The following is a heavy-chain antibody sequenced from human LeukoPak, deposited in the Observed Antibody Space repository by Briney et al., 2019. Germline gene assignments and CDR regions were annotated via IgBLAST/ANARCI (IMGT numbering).Heavy chain of an antibody. V-gene: IGHV3-21*01. CDR2: ISSSSSYI. D-gene: IGHD2-2*02. CDR1: GFTFSSYS. J-gene: IGHJ4*02. Sequence: GGSLRLSRAASGFTFSSYSMTWVRQAPGKGLEWVSSISSSSSYIYYADSVKGRFTISRDNAKNSLYLQMNSLRAEDTAVYYCARLGPYCSSTSCYSDYWGQGTLVTVSS. CDR3: ARLGPYCSSTSCYSDY.